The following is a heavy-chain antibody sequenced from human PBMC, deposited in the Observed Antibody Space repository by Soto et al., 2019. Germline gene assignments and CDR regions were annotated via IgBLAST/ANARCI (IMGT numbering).Heavy chain of an antibody. D-gene: IGHD6-25*01. J-gene: IGHJ4*02. V-gene: IGHV4-59*08. CDR3: ARFFSVAATGEFDY. Sequence: PSETLSISSTVSGGSISSYYWSWIRQPPGKGLEWIGYIYYSGSTNYNPSLKSRVTISVDTSKNQFSLKLSSVTAADTAVYYCARFFSVAATGEFDYLCLETLLTISS. CDR2: IYYSGST. CDR1: GGSISSYY.